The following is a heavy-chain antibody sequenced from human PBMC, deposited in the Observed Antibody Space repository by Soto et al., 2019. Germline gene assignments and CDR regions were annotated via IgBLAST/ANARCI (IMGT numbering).Heavy chain of an antibody. D-gene: IGHD5-12*01. CDR1: GGSISTYY. Sequence: QVQLQESGPGLVKPSETLSLICNVSGGSISTYYWNWIRQPPGKGLEWIGYINYRGSTNYNPSLKXRXAXSXXTSKNQFSLKMTSVTAADTATFYCARGTSGLAADYWGHGTLVTVSS. J-gene: IGHJ4*01. CDR3: ARGTSGLAADY. CDR2: INYRGST. V-gene: IGHV4-59*01.